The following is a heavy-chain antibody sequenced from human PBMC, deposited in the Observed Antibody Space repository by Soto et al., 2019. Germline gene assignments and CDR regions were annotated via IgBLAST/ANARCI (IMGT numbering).Heavy chain of an antibody. V-gene: IGHV3-30-3*01. CDR3: AGDGGYSYGSSYYYYGMDV. Sequence: QVQLVESGGGVVQPGRSLSLSCAASGFTFSSYAMHWVRQAPGKGLVRVAVISDDGTTKYYADSVKGRFTISIEKTKNPLYLQMNRLRAENTAVYYCAGDGGYSYGSSYYYYGMDVWCQGTTFTVS. CDR2: ISDDGTTK. CDR1: GFTFSSYA. D-gene: IGHD5-18*01. J-gene: IGHJ6*02.